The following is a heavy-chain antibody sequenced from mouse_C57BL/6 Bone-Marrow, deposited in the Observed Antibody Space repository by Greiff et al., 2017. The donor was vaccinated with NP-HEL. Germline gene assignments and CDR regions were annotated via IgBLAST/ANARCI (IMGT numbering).Heavy chain of an antibody. V-gene: IGHV1-18*01. CDR1: GYTFTDYN. D-gene: IGHD1-1*01. CDR3: ASLNYYGSRPWFAY. J-gene: IGHJ3*01. Sequence: DVKLVESGPELVKPGASVKIPCKASGYTFTDYNMDWVKQSHGKSLEWIGDINPNNGGTIYNQKFKGKATLTVDKSSSTAYMELRSLTSEDTAVYYCASLNYYGSRPWFAYWGQGTLVTVSA. CDR2: INPNNGGT.